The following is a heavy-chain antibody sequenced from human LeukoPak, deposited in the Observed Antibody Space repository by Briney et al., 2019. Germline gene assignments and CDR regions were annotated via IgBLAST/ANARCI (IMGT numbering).Heavy chain of an antibody. V-gene: IGHV3-73*01. J-gene: IGHJ4*02. CDR2: IRSKANSYAT. Sequence: GVSLRLSCAASGFTFSGSAMHWVRQASGKGLEWVGRIRSKANSYATAYAASVRGRFTISRDDSKNTAYLQMNSLKTEDTAVYYCTRHVGSYPVFDYWGQGTLVTVSS. CDR1: GFTFSGSA. D-gene: IGHD1-26*01. CDR3: TRHVGSYPVFDY.